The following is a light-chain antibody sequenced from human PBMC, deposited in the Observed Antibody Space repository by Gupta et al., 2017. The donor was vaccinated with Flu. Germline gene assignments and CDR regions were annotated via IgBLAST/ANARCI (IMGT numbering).Light chain of an antibody. J-gene: IGKJ4*01. CDR1: QSISSD. CDR3: PQRYRLLT. V-gene: IGKV1-39*01. CDR2: AAS. Sequence: DIQLTQSPYSLSASVGDRVTITCRASQSISSDLNRYQQKPGKAAKLLIYAASSLQSGVPARFSGSGSGTDFTLNISSLQPEEFATYHCPQRYRLLTFGEGTKVEIK.